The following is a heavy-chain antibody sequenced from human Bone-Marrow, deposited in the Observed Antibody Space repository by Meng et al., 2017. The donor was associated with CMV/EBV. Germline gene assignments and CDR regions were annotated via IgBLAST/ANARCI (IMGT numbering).Heavy chain of an antibody. V-gene: IGHV1-8*01. CDR1: GYTFTSYD. CDR2: MNPNSGNT. D-gene: IGHD4-23*01. J-gene: IGHJ6*02. Sequence: ASVKVSCKASGYTFTSYDINWVRQATGQGLEWMGWMNPNSGNTGYAQKFQGIVTMTRNTSISTAYMELSSLRSEDTAVYYCARGAGGGNLSYYYYGMDVWGQGTTVTVSS. CDR3: ARGAGGGNLSYYYYGMDV.